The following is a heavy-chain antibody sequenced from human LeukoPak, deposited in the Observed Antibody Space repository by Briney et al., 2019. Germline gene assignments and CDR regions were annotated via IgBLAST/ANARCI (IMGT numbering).Heavy chain of an antibody. CDR2: INPNSGGT. CDR3: ARDRWGGDWDYYGMDV. CDR1: GYAFTGYY. V-gene: IGHV1-2*04. J-gene: IGHJ6*02. D-gene: IGHD2-21*02. Sequence: GASVKVSCKASGYAFTGYYMHWVRQAPGQGLEWMGWINPNSGGTNYAQKFQGWVTMTRDTSISTAYMELSRLRSDDTAVYYCARDRWGGDWDYYGMDVWGQGTTVTVSS.